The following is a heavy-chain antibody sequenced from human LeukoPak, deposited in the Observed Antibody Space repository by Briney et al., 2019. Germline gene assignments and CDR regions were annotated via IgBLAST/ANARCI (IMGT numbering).Heavy chain of an antibody. CDR3: ARRRRITIFGVVSPYFDY. Sequence: PSETLSLTCAVYGGSFSGYYWSWIRQPPGKGLEWIGEINHSGSTNYNPSLKSRVTISVDTSKNQFSLKLSSVTAADTAVYYCARRRRITIFGVVSPYFDYWGQGTLVTVSS. J-gene: IGHJ4*02. D-gene: IGHD3-3*01. CDR2: INHSGST. V-gene: IGHV4-34*01. CDR1: GGSFSGYY.